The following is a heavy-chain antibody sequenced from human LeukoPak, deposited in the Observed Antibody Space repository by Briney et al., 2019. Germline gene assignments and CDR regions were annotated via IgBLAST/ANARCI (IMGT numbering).Heavy chain of an antibody. J-gene: IGHJ2*01. CDR2: IYHSGST. Sequence: PSQTLSLTCVVSGGSISNGGFSWTWIRQPPGKGLEWIGYIYHSGSTYYNPSLKSRATILVDTSKNQFSLKLSSVTAADTAVYYCARDPRKAPTKRSGWYANLYFDLWGRGTLVTVSS. CDR3: ARDPRKAPTKRSGWYANLYFDL. V-gene: IGHV4-30-2*01. D-gene: IGHD6-19*01. CDR1: GGSISNGGFS.